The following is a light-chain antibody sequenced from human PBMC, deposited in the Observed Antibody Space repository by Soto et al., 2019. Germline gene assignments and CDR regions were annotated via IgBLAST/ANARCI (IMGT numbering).Light chain of an antibody. CDR3: KSYAGSNTYV. CDR2: EVV. CDR1: KNDIGVYDF. J-gene: IGLJ1*01. Sequence: QSALTQPPSASGSPGQSVTIPCTGTKNDIGVYDFVSWYQHHPGKAPRLIIYEVVQRPSGVPDRFSGSKSGNTASLTVSGLQAADKADYFCKSYAGSNTYVFGSGTKVTVL. V-gene: IGLV2-8*01.